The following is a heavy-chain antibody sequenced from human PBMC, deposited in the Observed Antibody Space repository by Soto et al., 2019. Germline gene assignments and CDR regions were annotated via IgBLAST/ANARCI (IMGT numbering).Heavy chain of an antibody. Sequence: QVQLQQWGAGLLKPSETLSLKCAVYGGSFSDYYWTWIRQSPGRGLEWIGEINHSGNTHYHPSLKSRVTISLDTSKNQFSLRLTSVTAADTAVYYCARDTAALDTWGQGTLVTVSS. V-gene: IGHV4-34*01. D-gene: IGHD6-25*01. CDR1: GGSFSDYY. J-gene: IGHJ5*02. CDR3: ARDTAALDT. CDR2: INHSGNT.